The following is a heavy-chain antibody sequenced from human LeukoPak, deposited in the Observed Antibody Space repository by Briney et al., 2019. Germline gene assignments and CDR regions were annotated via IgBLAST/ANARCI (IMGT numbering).Heavy chain of an antibody. CDR1: GFTFSSCA. CDR2: ISGSGGST. J-gene: IGHJ5*02. CDR3: AKDPYSSGWWDNWFDP. Sequence: GGSLRLSCAASGFTFSSCAMSWVRQAPGKGLEWVSAISGSGGSTYYADSVKGRFTISRDNSKNTLYLQMNSLRAEDTAVYYCAKDPYSSGWWDNWFDPWGQGTLVTVSS. V-gene: IGHV3-23*01. D-gene: IGHD6-19*01.